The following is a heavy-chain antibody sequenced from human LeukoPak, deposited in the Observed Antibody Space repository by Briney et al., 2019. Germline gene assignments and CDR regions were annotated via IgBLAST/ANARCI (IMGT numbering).Heavy chain of an antibody. CDR1: GFSFSCYG. J-gene: IGHJ4*02. V-gene: IGHV3-33*01. CDR2: IWYDGTNK. Sequence: GGSLRLSCAASGFSFSCYGMHWVRQAPGKGLEWVAVIWYDGTNKYYADSVKGRYTISRDNSKNTLYLQMNSLRAEDTAVYYCARDQRGFSYSKYYFDYWSQGTLVTVSS. CDR3: ARDQRGFSYSKYYFDY. D-gene: IGHD5-18*01.